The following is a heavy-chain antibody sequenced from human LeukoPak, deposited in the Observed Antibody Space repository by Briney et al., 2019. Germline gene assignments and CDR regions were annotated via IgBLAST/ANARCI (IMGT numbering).Heavy chain of an antibody. Sequence: GGALRLSCAASGFTFSSYSIESVRRTRGRGLELVPPISSSSSYIYYADSVKGRFTISRDNAKNSLYLQMNSLRAEDTAVYYCARPEVVTLPWWFDYWGQGTLVTVSS. V-gene: IGHV3-21*01. CDR3: ARPEVVTLPWWFDY. CDR2: ISSSSSYI. D-gene: IGHD3-3*01. CDR1: GFTFSSYS. J-gene: IGHJ4*02.